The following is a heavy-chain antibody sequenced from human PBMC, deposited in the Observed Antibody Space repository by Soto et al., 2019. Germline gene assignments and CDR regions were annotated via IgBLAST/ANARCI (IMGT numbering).Heavy chain of an antibody. J-gene: IGHJ5*02. V-gene: IGHV1-18*01. CDR2: ISAYNGNT. D-gene: IGHD3-9*01. CDR3: ARGGWYDILTGYYNTGDDP. CDR1: GYTFTSYD. Sequence: ASVKVSCKASGYTFTSYDINWVRQATGQGLEWMGWISAYNGNTNYAQKLQGRVTMTTDTSTSTAYMELRSLRSDDTAVYYCARGGWYDILTGYYNTGDDPWGQGTLVTVSS.